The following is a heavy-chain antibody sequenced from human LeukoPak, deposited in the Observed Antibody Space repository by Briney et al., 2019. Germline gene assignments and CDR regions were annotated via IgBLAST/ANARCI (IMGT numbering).Heavy chain of an antibody. CDR3: ARAWYYYGSGPHPFDP. Sequence: GGSLRLSCAASGFTFSSYGMHWVRQAPGKGLEWVAVISYDGSNRYYADSVKGRFTISRDNSKNTLYLQMNSLRAEDTAVYYCARAWYYYGSGPHPFDPWGQGTLVTVSS. V-gene: IGHV3-30*03. CDR2: ISYDGSNR. D-gene: IGHD3-10*01. CDR1: GFTFSSYG. J-gene: IGHJ5*02.